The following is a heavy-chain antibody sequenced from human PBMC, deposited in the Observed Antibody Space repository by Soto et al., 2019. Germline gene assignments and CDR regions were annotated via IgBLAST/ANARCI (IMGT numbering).Heavy chain of an antibody. CDR1: GASISSGDYA. CDR3: ARGDKNNDYYFDH. J-gene: IGHJ4*02. CDR2: IYNNGGS. Sequence: TLSLTCVVSGASISSGDYAWNWVRQPPGKGLEWLGYIYNNGGSYCNPSLKSRVTISLDRSQNHFSLRLNSVTAADTALYFCARGDKNNDYYFDHWGQGTLVTVSS. D-gene: IGHD3-16*01. V-gene: IGHV4-30-2*01.